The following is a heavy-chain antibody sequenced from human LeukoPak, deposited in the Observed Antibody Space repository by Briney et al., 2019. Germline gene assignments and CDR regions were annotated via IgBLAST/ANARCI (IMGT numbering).Heavy chain of an antibody. J-gene: IGHJ4*02. CDR2: ISGSGGRT. CDR3: AKGERHYYDSSGYYSYYFDY. V-gene: IGHV3-23*01. CDR1: GFTFSSYA. D-gene: IGHD3-22*01. Sequence: GGSLRLSCAASGFTFSSYAMSWVRQAPGKGLEWVSAISGSGGRTYYADSVKGRFTISRGNSKNTLYLQMNSLRAEDTAVYYCAKGERHYYDSSGYYSYYFDYWGQGTLVTVSS.